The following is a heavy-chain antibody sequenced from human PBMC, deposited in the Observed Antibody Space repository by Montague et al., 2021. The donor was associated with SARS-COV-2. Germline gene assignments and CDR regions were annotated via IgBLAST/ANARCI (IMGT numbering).Heavy chain of an antibody. D-gene: IGHD1-26*01. V-gene: IGHV4-38-2*02. CDR1: GYSISSGYY. Sequence: SKTLSLTGTVSGYSISSGYYWGWIRQPPGKGLEWIGSIYHSGSTYYNPSLKSRVTISVDTSKNQFSLKLSSVTAADTAVYYSWGGVGAPYYYYGMDVWGQGTTVTVSS. CDR2: IYHSGST. J-gene: IGHJ6*02. CDR3: WGGVGAPYYYYGMDV.